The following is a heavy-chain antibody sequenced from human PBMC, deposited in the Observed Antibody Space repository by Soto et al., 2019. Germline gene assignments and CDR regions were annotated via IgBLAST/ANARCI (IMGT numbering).Heavy chain of an antibody. V-gene: IGHV3-11*01. Sequence: GGSLRLSCAASGFTFSDYYMSWIRQAPGKGLEWVSYISSSGSTIYYADSVKGRFTISRDNAKNSLYLQMNSLRAEDTAVYYCASISRGSDYVDYFDYWGQGTLVTVSS. CDR1: GFTFSDYY. J-gene: IGHJ4*02. CDR3: ASISRGSDYVDYFDY. CDR2: ISSSGSTI. D-gene: IGHD3-10*02.